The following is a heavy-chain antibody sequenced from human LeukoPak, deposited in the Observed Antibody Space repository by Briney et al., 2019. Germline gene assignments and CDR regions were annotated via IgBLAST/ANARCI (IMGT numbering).Heavy chain of an antibody. D-gene: IGHD4-23*01. CDR1: GFTFTDSY. CDR3: ARNLTKRKSTVGNSSFDL. J-gene: IGHJ2*01. Sequence: GGSLRLSCAAYGFTFTDSYMSWIRQAPGKGLEWVSYIGSSGSPKYYADSVKGRFTISRDNAKNSLYLQMNSLRTEDTAVYYCARNLTKRKSTVGNSSFDLWGRGTLVTVSS. V-gene: IGHV3-11*04. CDR2: IGSSGSPK.